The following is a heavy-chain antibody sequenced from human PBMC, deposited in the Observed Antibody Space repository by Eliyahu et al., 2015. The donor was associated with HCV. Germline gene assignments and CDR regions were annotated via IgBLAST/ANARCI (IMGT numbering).Heavy chain of an antibody. J-gene: IGHJ4*02. Sequence: EVQLLESGGGLVQPGGSLRLSCAASRFIFSSYAMSWVRXAPGKGLEWVSSISGSGGSTYYADSVKGRFTISRDNSKNTLYLQMNSLRAEDTAVYYCAKDGAVVAAIFFDYWGQGTLVTVSS. CDR2: ISGSGGST. V-gene: IGHV3-23*01. CDR1: RFIFSSYA. D-gene: IGHD2-15*01. CDR3: AKDGAVVAAIFFDY.